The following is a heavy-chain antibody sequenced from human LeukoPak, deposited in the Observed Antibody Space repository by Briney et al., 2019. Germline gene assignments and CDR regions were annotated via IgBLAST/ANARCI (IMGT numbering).Heavy chain of an antibody. Sequence: GGSLRLSCAASGFTFSHYSMSWVREAPGKGLGWGSYISSSGSTIYYADSVKGRFTISRDNAKNSLYLQMNSLRAEDTAVYYCAELGITMIGGVWGKGTTVTISS. CDR2: ISSSGSTI. CDR3: AELGITMIGGV. J-gene: IGHJ6*04. D-gene: IGHD3-10*02. CDR1: GFTFSHYS. V-gene: IGHV3-48*04.